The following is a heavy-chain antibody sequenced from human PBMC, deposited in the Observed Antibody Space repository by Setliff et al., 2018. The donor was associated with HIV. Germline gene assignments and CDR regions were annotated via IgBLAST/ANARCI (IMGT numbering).Heavy chain of an antibody. CDR3: ARRGDSSSYLYAFEI. J-gene: IGHJ3*02. V-gene: IGHV4-31*11. CDR2: IHYSGST. D-gene: IGHD3-22*01. CDR1: GGSIISGGYY. Sequence: SETLSLTCAVSGGSIISGGYYWTWIRQHPGMGLEWIGYIHYSGSTYYNPSLKSRVTISVDTSKNQFSLKLSSVTAADTAVYYCARRGDSSSYLYAFEIWGQGTMVTVSS.